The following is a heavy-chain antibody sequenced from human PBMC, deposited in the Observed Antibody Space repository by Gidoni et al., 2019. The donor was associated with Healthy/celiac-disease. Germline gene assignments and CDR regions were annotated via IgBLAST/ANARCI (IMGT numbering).Heavy chain of an antibody. D-gene: IGHD6-19*01. CDR1: GGSNSSYY. CDR3: ARAGYSSGWYFFDY. V-gene: IGHV4-59*01. CDR2: IYYSGST. J-gene: IGHJ4*02. Sequence: QVQLQESGPGLVKPSETLSLTCPASGGSNSSYYWSWIRQPPGKGLEWIGYIYYSGSTNYNPSLKSRVTISVDTSKNQFSLKLSSVTAADTAVYYCARAGYSSGWYFFDYWGQGTLVTVSS.